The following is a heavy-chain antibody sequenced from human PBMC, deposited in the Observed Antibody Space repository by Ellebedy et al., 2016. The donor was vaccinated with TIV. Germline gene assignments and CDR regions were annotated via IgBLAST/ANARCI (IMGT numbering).Heavy chain of an antibody. V-gene: IGHV3-7*03. CDR1: GFTFSTYW. CDR3: ARDPNSPGDTGYGDY. Sequence: PGGSLRPSCAASGFTFSTYWMSWVRLAPGKGLDWVANMNQVGREKYYADSVTGRFTISRDNAKNSLYLQMNSRRAEDTAVYYCARDPNSPGDTGYGDYWGQGAVVTVSS. CDR2: MNQVGREK. D-gene: IGHD5-12*01. J-gene: IGHJ4*02.